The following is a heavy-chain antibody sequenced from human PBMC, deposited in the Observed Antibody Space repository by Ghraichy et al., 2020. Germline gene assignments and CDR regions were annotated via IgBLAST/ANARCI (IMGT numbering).Heavy chain of an antibody. CDR2: IVVGSGDT. D-gene: IGHD5-24*01. CDR3: AIELNLEY. J-gene: IGHJ4*02. CDR1: GFTLTSSA. Sequence: VKVSCKSSGFTLTSSAVQWVRQARGQRLEWIGWIVVGSGDTKYAQKFQERVTMTRDMSSSTAYMELSSLTSEDTAVYFCAIELNLEYWGQGTLVTVSS. V-gene: IGHV1-58*01.